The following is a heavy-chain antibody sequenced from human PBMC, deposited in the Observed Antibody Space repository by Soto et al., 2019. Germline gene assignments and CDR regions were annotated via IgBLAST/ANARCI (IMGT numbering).Heavy chain of an antibody. J-gene: IGHJ5*02. D-gene: IGHD2-2*01. CDR2: FDPEDGET. CDR1: GYTLNELS. V-gene: IGHV1-24*01. CDR3: IAAYCSSTSCPFVP. Sequence: ASVKVACKDCGYTLNELSMHWVRQAPGKGLERMGGFDPEDGETIYAQKFQGRVTMTEDTSTDTAYMELSSLRSEDTAVYYCIAAYCSSTSCPFVPWGQGTLVTVSS.